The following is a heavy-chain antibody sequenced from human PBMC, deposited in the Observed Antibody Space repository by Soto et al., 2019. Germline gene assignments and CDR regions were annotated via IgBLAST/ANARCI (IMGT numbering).Heavy chain of an antibody. V-gene: IGHV4-34*01. D-gene: IGHD3-22*01. CDR2: INHSGST. CDR1: GGSYSGYY. CDR3: ATSSGPPMGYFAY. Sequence: SETLSLTCAVYGGSYSGYYWSWIRQPPGKGLEWIGEINHSGSTNYNPTLKSRVTISVDTSKNQFSLKLSSVTAADTAVYYCATSSGPPMGYFAYWGLGTLVTVSS. J-gene: IGHJ4*02.